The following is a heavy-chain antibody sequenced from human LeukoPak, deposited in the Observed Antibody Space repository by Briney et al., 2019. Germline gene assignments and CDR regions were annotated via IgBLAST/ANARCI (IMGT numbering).Heavy chain of an antibody. CDR3: ARDYPDCSSGSCQGYGMDV. Sequence: PGGSLRLSCAASGFTLSTFFMHWVRQAPGKGLEWVAVISHVGNNERYADSVKGRFTISRDNSKNTLYLEMNSLRTEDTAVYYCARDYPDCSSGSCQGYGMDVRGQGTTVTVSS. D-gene: IGHD2-2*01. J-gene: IGHJ6*02. CDR1: GFTLSTFF. V-gene: IGHV3-30-3*01. CDR2: ISHVGNNE.